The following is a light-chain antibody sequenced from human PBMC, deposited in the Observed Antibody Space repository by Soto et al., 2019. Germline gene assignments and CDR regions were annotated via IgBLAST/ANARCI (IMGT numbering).Light chain of an antibody. CDR1: SSDVRAYDY. CDR3: SSYTSSNTLYV. V-gene: IGLV2-14*01. Sequence: QSALTQPASVSGSPGQSITISCTGTSSDVRAYDYVSWYQQHPGKAPKLMIYEVSNRPSGVSNRFSGSKSGNTASLTISGLQAEDEADYYCSSYTSSNTLYVFGTGTKLTVL. J-gene: IGLJ1*01. CDR2: EVS.